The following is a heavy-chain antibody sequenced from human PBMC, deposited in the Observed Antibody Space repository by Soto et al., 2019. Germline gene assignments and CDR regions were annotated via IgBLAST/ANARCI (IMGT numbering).Heavy chain of an antibody. CDR3: ARRLGGATLASFDY. CDR2: ISPSDSDT. V-gene: IGHV5-51*01. CDR1: GYTFTNYW. J-gene: IGHJ4*02. Sequence: PGASLKISCKGSGYTFTNYWIGWVRQMLGKGLEWMGIISPSDSDTTLSPSFQGQVTISVDKSISTAYLQWSTLMTSDTAIYYCARRLGGATLASFDYWGQGTPVTVSS. D-gene: IGHD3-16*01.